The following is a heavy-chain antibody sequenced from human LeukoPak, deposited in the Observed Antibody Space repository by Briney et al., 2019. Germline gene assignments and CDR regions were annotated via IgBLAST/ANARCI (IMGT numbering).Heavy chain of an antibody. CDR1: GFTVSSNY. Sequence: PGGSLRLSCAASGFTVSSNYMSWVRQAPGKGLEWVSVIYSGGNTFYADSVKGRFTISRDNSKNTLYLQMNSLRSEDTAVYYCERIQGLGVVAAGYFDYWSQGTLVTVSS. J-gene: IGHJ4*02. CDR3: ERIQGLGVVAAGYFDY. CDR2: IYSGGNT. D-gene: IGHD6-13*01. V-gene: IGHV3-66*02.